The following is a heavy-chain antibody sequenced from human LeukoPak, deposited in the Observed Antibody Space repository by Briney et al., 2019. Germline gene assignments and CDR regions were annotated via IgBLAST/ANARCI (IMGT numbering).Heavy chain of an antibody. CDR3: ARPITTGKAYAFDI. CDR2: IYYSGST. CDR1: GGSISSYY. V-gene: IGHV4-59*01. J-gene: IGHJ3*02. Sequence: PSETLSLTCTVSGGSISSYYWSWIRQPPTKGLEWIGYIYYSGSTNYNPSLKSRVTISVDTSKNQLSLKLSSVTAADTAVYYCARPITTGKAYAFDIWGQGTMVTVSS. D-gene: IGHD4-4*01.